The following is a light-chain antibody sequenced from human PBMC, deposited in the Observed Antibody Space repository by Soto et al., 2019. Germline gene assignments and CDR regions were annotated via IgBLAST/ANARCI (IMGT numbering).Light chain of an antibody. CDR1: ESVAS. Sequence: EIFLTQSPGTLSLSPGEGTTLSCRASESVASLAWYQQKPGQAPRLLIYGASTRATGIPDRFSGSGPGTDFTLTISRLEPEDFAVYYCQYYGGSPRTFGRGTKVDIK. CDR2: GAS. CDR3: QYYGGSPRT. J-gene: IGKJ1*01. V-gene: IGKV3-20*01.